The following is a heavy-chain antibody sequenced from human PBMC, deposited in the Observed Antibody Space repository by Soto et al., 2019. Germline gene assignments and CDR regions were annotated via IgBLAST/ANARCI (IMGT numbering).Heavy chain of an antibody. CDR3: ARVVRYYDFWSGYSENNWFDP. Sequence: ASVKVSCKASGYTFTSYGISWVRQAPGQGLEWMGWISAYNGNTNYAQKLQGRVTMTTDTSTSTAYMELRSLRSDDTAVYYCARVVRYYDFWSGYSENNWFDPSGQGTLVTVSS. CDR2: ISAYNGNT. D-gene: IGHD3-3*01. J-gene: IGHJ5*02. CDR1: GYTFTSYG. V-gene: IGHV1-18*01.